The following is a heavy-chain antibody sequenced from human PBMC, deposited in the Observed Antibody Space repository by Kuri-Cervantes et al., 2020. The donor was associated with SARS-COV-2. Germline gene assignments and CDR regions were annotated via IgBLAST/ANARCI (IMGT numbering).Heavy chain of an antibody. CDR1: GGSISSSSYY. CDR2: IYYSGST. V-gene: IGHV4-39*07. CDR3: ALRREQLGAFDY. Sequence: GSLRLSCTVPGGSISSSSYYWGWIRQPPGKGLEWIGSIYYSGSTYYNPSLKSRVTISVDTSKNQFSLKLSSVTAADTAVYYCALRREQLGAFDYWGQGTLVTVSS. D-gene: IGHD6-6*01. J-gene: IGHJ4*02.